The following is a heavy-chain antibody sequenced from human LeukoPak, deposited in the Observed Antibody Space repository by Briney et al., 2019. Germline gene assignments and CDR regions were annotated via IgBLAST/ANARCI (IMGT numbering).Heavy chain of an antibody. J-gene: IGHJ5*02. Sequence: PSETLSLTCTVSGGSISSSSYYWGWIRQPPGKGLEWIGSIYYSGSTYYNPSLKSRVTISVDTSKNQFSLKLSSVTAADTAVYYCARVVCSSTSCYNWFDPWGQGTLVTVSS. CDR1: GGSISSSSYY. V-gene: IGHV4-39*01. CDR2: IYYSGST. D-gene: IGHD2-2*01. CDR3: ARVVCSSTSCYNWFDP.